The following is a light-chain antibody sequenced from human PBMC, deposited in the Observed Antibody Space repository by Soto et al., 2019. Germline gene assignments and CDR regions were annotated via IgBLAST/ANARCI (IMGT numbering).Light chain of an antibody. CDR2: AAS. CDR3: KQSSSSPPIT. V-gene: IGKV1-39*01. J-gene: IGKJ5*01. Sequence: DIQLTQSPSSLSASLGDRVTISCRASQNIDNYLHWYQQKSGKAPEALIYAASSLRDGVSSRFSGSGYGTEFTLTINNLQPEDFATYYCKQSSSSPPITFGQGTRLDI. CDR1: QNIDNY.